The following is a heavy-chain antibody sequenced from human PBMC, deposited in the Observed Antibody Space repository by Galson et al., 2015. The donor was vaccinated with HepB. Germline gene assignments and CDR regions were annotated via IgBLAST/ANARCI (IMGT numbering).Heavy chain of an antibody. J-gene: IGHJ6*02. CDR2: TYYRSKWYS. CDR3: TRVAHLGWGMNV. D-gene: IGHD7-27*01. Sequence: CAISGDSVSRDTVGWNWIRQSPSRGLEWLGRTYYRSKWYSDYAISVKSRIIINADSSTNQFFLQLNSVTPEDTAVYYCTRVAHLGWGMNVRGQGTTVTV. V-gene: IGHV6-1*01. CDR1: GDSVSRDTVG.